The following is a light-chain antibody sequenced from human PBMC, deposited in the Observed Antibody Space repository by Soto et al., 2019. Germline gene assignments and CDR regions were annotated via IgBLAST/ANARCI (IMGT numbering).Light chain of an antibody. CDR3: LQRNDYHPT. CDR1: QDIRNN. Sequence: DIQMTQSPSSLSASVGDRVTITCRASQDIRNNLGWYQQKPGKDPERLIYAASSLQSGVRSRFSGSGSGTAFTLTISSLQPEYYATYYCLQRNDYHPTFGHGTKVDI. V-gene: IGKV1-17*01. J-gene: IGKJ1*01. CDR2: AAS.